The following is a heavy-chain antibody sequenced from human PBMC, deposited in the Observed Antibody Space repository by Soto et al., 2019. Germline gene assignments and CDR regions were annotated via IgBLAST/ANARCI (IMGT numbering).Heavy chain of an antibody. J-gene: IGHJ2*01. D-gene: IGHD2-8*01. V-gene: IGHV4-4*02. CDR3: ATVGSYCTNTDRLYWYPDL. Sequence: QVHLQESGPGLVKASGTLSLTCAVSSGSISSNNGWSWVRQPPGKGLEWIWGSYHSVTTNYSPSLKSRVTISIDTSRNLFYLIVNFLSAADTDVYYCATVGSYCTNTDRLYWYPDLWGRGTLVAVTS. CDR1: SGSISSNNG. CDR2: SYHSVTT.